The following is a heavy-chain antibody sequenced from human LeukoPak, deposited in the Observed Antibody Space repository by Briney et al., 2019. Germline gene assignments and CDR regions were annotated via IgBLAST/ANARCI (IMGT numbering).Heavy chain of an antibody. J-gene: IGHJ5*02. V-gene: IGHV4-34*01. CDR2: INHSGST. Sequence: PSETLSLTCAVYGGSFSGYYWSWIRQPPGKGLEWVGEINHSGSTNYNPSLKSRVTISVDTSKNQFSLKLSSVTAADTAVYYCARADVFGVVMDNWFDPWGQGTLVTVSS. CDR1: GGSFSGYY. D-gene: IGHD3-3*01. CDR3: ARADVFGVVMDNWFDP.